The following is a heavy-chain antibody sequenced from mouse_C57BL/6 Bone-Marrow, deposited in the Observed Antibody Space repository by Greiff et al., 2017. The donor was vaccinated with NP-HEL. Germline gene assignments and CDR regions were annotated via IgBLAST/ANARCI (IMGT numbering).Heavy chain of an antibody. CDR1: GFTFSDYG. J-gene: IGHJ4*01. V-gene: IGHV5-17*01. CDR2: ISSGSSTI. CDR3: ARRLEDYALDY. Sequence: EVHLVESGGGLVKPGGSLKLSCAASGFTFSDYGMHWVRQAPEKGLEWVAYISSGSSTINYADTVKGRSTISRDNAKNTLFLQMTSLRAEDTAVYYCARRLEDYALDYWGQGTSVTVSS.